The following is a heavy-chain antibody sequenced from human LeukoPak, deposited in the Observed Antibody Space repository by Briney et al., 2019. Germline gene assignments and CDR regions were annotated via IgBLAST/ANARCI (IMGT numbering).Heavy chain of an antibody. CDR2: INHSGST. V-gene: IGHV4-34*01. J-gene: IGHJ4*02. CDR1: GGSFSGYY. Sequence: SETLSLTCAVYGGSFSGYYWSWIRQPPGKGLEWIGEINHSGSTNYNPSLKSRVTISVDTSKNQFSLKLSSVTAADTAVYYCARHGGAIVVVPAAMRYFDYWGQETLVTVSS. CDR3: ARHGGAIVVVPAAMRYFDY. D-gene: IGHD2-2*01.